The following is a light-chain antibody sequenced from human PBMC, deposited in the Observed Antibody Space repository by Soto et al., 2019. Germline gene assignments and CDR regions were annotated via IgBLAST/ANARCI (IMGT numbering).Light chain of an antibody. V-gene: IGLV4-69*01. CDR2: LSSDGSH. CDR3: QTWDTGARVV. Sequence: QAVLTQSPSASASLGASVKLTCTLSRGHSSYAIAWHQQQPEKGPRYLMKLSSDGSHSKGDGIPDRFSGSSPGAERYLTISSRQSEDEADYYCQTWDTGARVVFGGGTKLTVL. J-gene: IGLJ2*01. CDR1: RGHSSYA.